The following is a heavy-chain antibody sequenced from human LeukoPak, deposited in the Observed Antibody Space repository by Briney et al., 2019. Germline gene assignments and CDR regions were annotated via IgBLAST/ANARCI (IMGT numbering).Heavy chain of an antibody. J-gene: IGHJ4*02. CDR3: ARDDPERWDTAMASNGRHFDY. D-gene: IGHD5-18*01. Sequence: SVKASCKASGGTFSSYAISWVRQAPGQGLEWMGGIIPIFGTANYAQKFQGRVTITADESTSTAYMELSSLRSEDTAVYYCARDDPERWDTAMASNGRHFDYWGQGTLVTVSS. CDR1: GGTFSSYA. V-gene: IGHV1-69*13. CDR2: IIPIFGTA.